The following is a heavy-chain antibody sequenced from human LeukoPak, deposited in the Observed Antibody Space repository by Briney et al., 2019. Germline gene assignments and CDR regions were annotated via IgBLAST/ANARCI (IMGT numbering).Heavy chain of an antibody. CDR1: GYTLTELS. Sequence: GASVKVSCKVSGYTLTELSMHWVRQAPGKGLEWVGGFDPEDGETIYAQKFQGRVTMTEDTSTDTAYMELSSLRSEDTAVYYCATVGAARPYYFDYWGQGTLVTVSS. J-gene: IGHJ4*02. V-gene: IGHV1-24*01. CDR2: FDPEDGET. CDR3: ATVGAARPYYFDY. D-gene: IGHD6-6*01.